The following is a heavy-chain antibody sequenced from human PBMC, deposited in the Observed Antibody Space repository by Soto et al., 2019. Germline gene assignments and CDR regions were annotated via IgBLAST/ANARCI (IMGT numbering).Heavy chain of an antibody. D-gene: IGHD4-17*01. J-gene: IGHJ5*02. CDR3: ARLRYDYGDYLWFDP. CDR2: IDPSDSYT. Sequence: EVQLVQSGAEVKKPGESLRISCKGSGYSFTSYWISWVRQMPGKGLEWMGRIDPSDSYTKYSPSFQGHVTMSADKSISTAYLQWSSLQASDTAMYYCARLRYDYGDYLWFDPWGQGTLVTVSS. V-gene: IGHV5-10-1*03. CDR1: GYSFTSYW.